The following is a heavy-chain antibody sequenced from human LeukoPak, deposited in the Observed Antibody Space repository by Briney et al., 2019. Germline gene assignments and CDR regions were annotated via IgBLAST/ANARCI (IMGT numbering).Heavy chain of an antibody. CDR1: GYTFTSYG. J-gene: IGHJ5*02. V-gene: IGHV1-18*04. CDR2: ISAYNGNT. Sequence: GASVKVSCKASGYTFTSYGISWVRQAPGQGLEWMGWISAYNGNTNYAQKLQGRVTMTTDTSTSTAYMELRSLKSDDTAVYYCARDLPLIVVVPAATKRNWFDPWGQGTLVTVS. CDR3: ARDLPLIVVVPAATKRNWFDP. D-gene: IGHD2-2*01.